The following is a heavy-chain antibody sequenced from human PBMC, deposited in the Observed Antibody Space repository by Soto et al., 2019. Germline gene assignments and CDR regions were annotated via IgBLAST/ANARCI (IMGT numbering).Heavy chain of an antibody. CDR2: ITSSSGHI. Sequence: NPGGSLRLSCEASGFTLTTYTMNWVRQAPGKGLEWVSSITSSSGHIYYADSVKGRFTISRDNARNSLYLQMNSLRAEDTAVYYCVRERGLSSFYGMDVWGQGTTVTVSS. D-gene: IGHD3-10*01. V-gene: IGHV3-21*01. CDR3: VRERGLSSFYGMDV. CDR1: GFTLTTYT. J-gene: IGHJ6*02.